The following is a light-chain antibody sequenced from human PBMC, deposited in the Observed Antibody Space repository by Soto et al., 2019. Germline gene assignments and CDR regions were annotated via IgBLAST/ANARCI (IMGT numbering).Light chain of an antibody. V-gene: IGKV1-39*01. CDR2: DAS. CDR3: QQSYSTPIT. J-gene: IGKJ5*01. Sequence: IQMTQSPSPLSASVGDRVTITCRASQSISSWLAWYQQKPGKAPTVLIYDASSLQSGVPSRCSGSGPGTDFTLTISSLQPEDFATYYCQQSYSTPITLGQGTRLEIK. CDR1: QSISSW.